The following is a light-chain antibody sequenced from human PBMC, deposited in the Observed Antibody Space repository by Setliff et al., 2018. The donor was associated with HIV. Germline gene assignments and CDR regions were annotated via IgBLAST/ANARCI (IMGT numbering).Light chain of an antibody. CDR3: SSYTSTTPLYV. J-gene: IGLJ1*01. CDR1: SSDVGTYNF. Sequence: QSVLAQPASVSGSPGQPITISCTGTSSDVGTYNFVSWYQQHPGKAPKLLIYDVNNRPSGVSNRFSGSKSGNTASLTISGLQAEDEVDYHCSSYTSTTPLYVFGTGTKVTVL. CDR2: DVN. V-gene: IGLV2-14*03.